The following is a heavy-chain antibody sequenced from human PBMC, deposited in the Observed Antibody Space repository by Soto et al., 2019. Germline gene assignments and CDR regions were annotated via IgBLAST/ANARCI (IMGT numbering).Heavy chain of an antibody. J-gene: IGHJ4*02. CDR1: GYTFISYG. CDR2: INPSGGHT. CDR3: ARGGHVVVVTAAFDY. D-gene: IGHD2-21*02. V-gene: IGHV1-18*01. Sequence: ASVKVSCKASGYTFISYGISWVRQAPGQGLEWMGWINPSGGHTTYAQKFLGRVTMTRDTSTSTLYMELTSLRSEDTAVYYCARGGHVVVVTAAFDYWGQGTLVTVSS.